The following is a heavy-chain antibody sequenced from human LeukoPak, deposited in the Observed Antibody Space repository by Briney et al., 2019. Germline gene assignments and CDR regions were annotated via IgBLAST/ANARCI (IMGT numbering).Heavy chain of an antibody. CDR3: ARDRGWQQFDY. Sequence: PGGSLRLSCAASEFTFSNSWMTWVRQAPGKGLERVANIKEDGSQKYYVDSVKARFTISRDNAKNSMYLEMNSLRAEDTAVYYCARDRGWQQFDYWGQGTLVTVSS. CDR2: IKEDGSQK. D-gene: IGHD5-24*01. J-gene: IGHJ4*02. V-gene: IGHV3-7*01. CDR1: EFTFSNSW.